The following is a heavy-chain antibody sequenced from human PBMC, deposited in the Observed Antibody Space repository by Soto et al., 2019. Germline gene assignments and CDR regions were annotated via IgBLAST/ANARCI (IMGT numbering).Heavy chain of an antibody. V-gene: IGHV3-30*18. CDR3: ANWSVDQYYYGMDV. Sequence: QVQLVESGGGVVQPGRSLRLSCAASGFTFSSYGMHWVRQAPGKGLEWVAVISYDGSNKYYADSVKGRFTISRDNSKNTLYLQMNSLRAEDTAVYYCANWSVDQYYYGMDVWGQGTTVTVSS. CDR1: GFTFSSYG. D-gene: IGHD3-3*01. CDR2: ISYDGSNK. J-gene: IGHJ6*02.